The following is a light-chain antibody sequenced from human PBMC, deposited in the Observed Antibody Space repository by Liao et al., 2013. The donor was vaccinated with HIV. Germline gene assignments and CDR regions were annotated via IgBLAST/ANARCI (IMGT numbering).Light chain of an antibody. CDR1: NVGSKY. Sequence: SYELTQSPSVSVAPGETARIACGGNNVGSKYVHWYQQKPGQAPVMVMSFDSDRPSGIPERFSGSNSGNTATLSISRVEAGDEADYYCQVWHSYYNIVFGGGTRLAVL. V-gene: IGLV3-21*04. CDR2: FDS. J-gene: IGLJ3*02. CDR3: QVWHSYYNIV.